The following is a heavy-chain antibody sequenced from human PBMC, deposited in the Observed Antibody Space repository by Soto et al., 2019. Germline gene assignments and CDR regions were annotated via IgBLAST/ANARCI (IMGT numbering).Heavy chain of an antibody. Sequence: VQVLDSGGGLVQPGGPRELPWAASGLPFSTFPLSWVGQAPGKGLGGVSIIRGSGGNTDYADSVKGRFTMSRDNSKNTVYLQMNSLRAEDTAVYYCAKVPLKYSGSYFDYWGQGTLVTVSS. J-gene: IGHJ4*02. V-gene: IGHV3-23*01. CDR2: IRGSGGNT. D-gene: IGHD1-26*01. CDR3: AKVPLKYSGSYFDY. CDR1: GLPFSTFP.